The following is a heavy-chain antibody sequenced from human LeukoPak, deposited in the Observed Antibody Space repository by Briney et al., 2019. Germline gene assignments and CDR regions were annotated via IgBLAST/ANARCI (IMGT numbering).Heavy chain of an antibody. D-gene: IGHD6-19*01. V-gene: IGHV3-11*04. J-gene: IGHJ3*02. Sequence: PGGSLRLSCAASGFTFSDYYMNWIRQAPGKGLEWISYISSSGGTIYYADSVKGRFTISRDNAKNSLYLQMNSLRAEDTAVYYCAGYSSGWFGAFHIWGQGTMVTVSP. CDR2: ISSSGGTI. CDR3: AGYSSGWFGAFHI. CDR1: GFTFSDYY.